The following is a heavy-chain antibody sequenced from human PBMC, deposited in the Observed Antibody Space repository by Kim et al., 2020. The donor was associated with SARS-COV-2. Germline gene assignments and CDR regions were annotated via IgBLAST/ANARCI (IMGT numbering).Heavy chain of an antibody. V-gene: IGHV1-2*06. CDR1: GYSFTGYY. CDR2: INPNTGGP. J-gene: IGHJ2*01. CDR3: VRLPSNFLYFDL. Sequence: ASVKVSCTASGYSFTGYYMNWVRQAPGQGLEWMGRINPNTGGPSSAQKFQGRVTMTSDTSISTAYMELSSLTSDDTAVYYCVRLPSNFLYFDLWGRGTLVTVSS.